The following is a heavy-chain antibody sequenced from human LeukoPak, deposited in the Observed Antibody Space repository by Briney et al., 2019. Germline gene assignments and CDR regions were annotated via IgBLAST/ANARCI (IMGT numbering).Heavy chain of an antibody. CDR2: IRYDGSNK. Sequence: PGGSLRLSCAASGFTFSTYAMNWVRQAPGKGLEWVAFIRYDGSNKYYADSVKGRFTISRDNSKNTLYLQMNSLRAEDTAVYYCARDGMGLGYCSGGSCPHDYWGQGTLVTVSS. CDR3: ARDGMGLGYCSGGSCPHDY. V-gene: IGHV3-30*02. J-gene: IGHJ4*02. D-gene: IGHD2-15*01. CDR1: GFTFSTYA.